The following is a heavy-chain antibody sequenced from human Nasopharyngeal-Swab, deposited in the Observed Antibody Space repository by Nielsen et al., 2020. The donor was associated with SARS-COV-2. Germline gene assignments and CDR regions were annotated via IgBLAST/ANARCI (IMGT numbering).Heavy chain of an antibody. D-gene: IGHD3-16*02. CDR2: INSDGSSA. CDR1: GFTFSSYW. V-gene: IGHV3-74*01. J-gene: IGHJ4*02. CDR3: ARDLGYYDYVWGSYRIKDFDY. Sequence: GESLKISCAASGFTFSSYWMHWVRQAPGKGLVWVSRINSDGSSASYADSVKGRFTISRDNAKNTLYLQMNSLRAEDTAVYYCARDLGYYDYVWGSYRIKDFDYWGQRTLVTVSS.